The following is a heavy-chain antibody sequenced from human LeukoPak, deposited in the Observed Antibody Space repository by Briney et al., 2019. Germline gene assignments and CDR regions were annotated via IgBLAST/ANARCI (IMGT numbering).Heavy chain of an antibody. Sequence: HGEPLKISCKGSGYSFTSYWIGWVRQMPGKGLEWMGIIYPGDSDTRYSPSFQGQVTISADKSISTAYLQWSSLKASDTAMYYCARREGDYYGSGSYYEPWGQGTLVTVSS. V-gene: IGHV5-51*01. D-gene: IGHD3-10*01. CDR2: IYPGDSDT. J-gene: IGHJ5*02. CDR1: GYSFTSYW. CDR3: ARREGDYYGSGSYYEP.